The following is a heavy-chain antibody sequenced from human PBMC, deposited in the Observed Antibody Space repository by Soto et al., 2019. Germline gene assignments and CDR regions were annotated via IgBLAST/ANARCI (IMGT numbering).Heavy chain of an antibody. CDR3: ARDKGYYDSSGYSGGALHAFDI. CDR1: GGTFSSYA. V-gene: IGHV1-69*01. J-gene: IGHJ3*02. CDR2: IIPIFGTA. Sequence: KVSCKASGGTFSSYAISWVRQAPGQGLEWMGGIIPIFGTANYAQKFQGRVTITADESTSTAYMELSSLRSEDTAVYYCARDKGYYDSSGYSGGALHAFDIWGQGTMVTVSS. D-gene: IGHD3-22*01.